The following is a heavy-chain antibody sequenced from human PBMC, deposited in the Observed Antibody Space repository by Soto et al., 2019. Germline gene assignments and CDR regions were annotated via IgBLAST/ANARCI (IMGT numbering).Heavy chain of an antibody. CDR1: GSAITRYY. CDR2: INPGGGSA. V-gene: IGHV1-46*01. J-gene: IGHJ6*02. Sequence: QVDLVQSGAEVKKPGASVTISCKASGSAITRYYIHGLRQAPGRGLEWMGIINPGGGSASYAQKFQDRVTIDKDTSTGTVYMDLRSLRTEDTAVYYCARDTSGWSLNGLDVWGQGTTVNVSS. CDR3: ARDTSGWSLNGLDV. D-gene: IGHD6-19*01.